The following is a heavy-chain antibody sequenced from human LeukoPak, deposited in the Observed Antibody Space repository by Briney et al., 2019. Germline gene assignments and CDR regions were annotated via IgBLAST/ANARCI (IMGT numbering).Heavy chain of an antibody. CDR3: ARASGITMVRGALDG. Sequence: GGSLRLSCAASGFTFSDYYMSWIRQAPGKGLEWVSSISSSSSYIYYADSVKGRFTISRDNAKNSLYLQMNSLRAEDTAVYYCARASGITMVRGALDGWGQGTLVTVSS. CDR1: GFTFSDYY. CDR2: ISSSSSYI. D-gene: IGHD3-10*01. J-gene: IGHJ4*02. V-gene: IGHV3-11*06.